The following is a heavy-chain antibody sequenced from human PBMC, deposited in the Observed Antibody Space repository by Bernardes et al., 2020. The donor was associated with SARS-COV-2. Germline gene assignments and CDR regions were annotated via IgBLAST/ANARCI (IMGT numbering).Heavy chain of an antibody. J-gene: IGHJ4*02. Sequence: ASVKVSCKTSGYAFSSYGVSWVRQAPGQGFEWMGWISADSGDTHYPQRLQGRVTMTIDTSTDTAYMELRSLRSDDTAVYYCARDEPEFYATSGFYYFDSWGQGTQVTVSS. CDR3: ARDEPEFYATSGFYYFDS. V-gene: IGHV1-18*01. D-gene: IGHD3-22*01. CDR2: ISADSGDT. CDR1: GYAFSSYG.